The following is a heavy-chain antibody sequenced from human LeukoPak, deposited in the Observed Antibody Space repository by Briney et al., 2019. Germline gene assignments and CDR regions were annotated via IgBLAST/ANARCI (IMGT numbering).Heavy chain of an antibody. Sequence: ASVKVSCKASGYTFTSYDINWVRQAPGQGLEWMGIINPSGGSTSYAQRFQGRVTMTRDMSTSTVYMELSSLRSEDTAVYYCARMFIAAAGNWFDPWGQGTLVTVSS. CDR1: GYTFTSYD. J-gene: IGHJ5*02. D-gene: IGHD6-13*01. CDR2: INPSGGST. CDR3: ARMFIAAAGNWFDP. V-gene: IGHV1-46*01.